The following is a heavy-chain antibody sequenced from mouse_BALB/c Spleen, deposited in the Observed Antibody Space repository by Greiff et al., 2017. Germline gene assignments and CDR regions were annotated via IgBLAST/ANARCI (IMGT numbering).Heavy chain of an antibody. CDR3: AREGSGYYFDY. D-gene: IGHD4-1*01. V-gene: IGHV5-6-3*01. CDR2: INSNGGST. CDR1: GFTFSSYG. Sequence: VQLVESGGGLVQPGGSLKLSCAASGFTFSSYGMSWVRQTPDKRLELVATINSNGGSTYYPDSVKGRFTISRDNAKNTLYLQMSSLKSEDTAMYYCAREGSGYYFDYWGQGTTLTVSS. J-gene: IGHJ2*01.